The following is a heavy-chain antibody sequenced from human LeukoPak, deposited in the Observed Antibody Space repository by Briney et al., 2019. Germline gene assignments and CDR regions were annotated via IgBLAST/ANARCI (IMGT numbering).Heavy chain of an antibody. Sequence: SETLSLTCTVPGGSISSYYWSWIRQPPGKGPEWIGYIYYSETTNYNPSLKSRVTISVDTSKNQFSLKLSSVTAADTAVYYCARKALGALVDYWGQGTLVTVSS. CDR3: ARKALGALVDY. CDR2: IYYSETT. V-gene: IGHV4-59*08. J-gene: IGHJ4*02. CDR1: GGSISSYY. D-gene: IGHD1-26*01.